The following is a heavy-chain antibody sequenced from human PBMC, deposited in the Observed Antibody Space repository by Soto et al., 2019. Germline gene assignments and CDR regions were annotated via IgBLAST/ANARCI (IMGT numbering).Heavy chain of an antibody. V-gene: IGHV3-11*01. CDR1: GFTLSDYY. CDR3: GRDFRNWGHDC. J-gene: IGHJ4*02. CDR2: ISGSGDTI. D-gene: IGHD7-27*01. Sequence: QVQLMESGGGLVTPGGSLRLSCAASGFTLSDYYMTWIRQAPGKGLEWVSYISGSGDTIYYADSVKGRFTVSRDNAKNSLYLQVTSLRVEDTAVYYCGRDFRNWGHDCWGQGTLVTVSS.